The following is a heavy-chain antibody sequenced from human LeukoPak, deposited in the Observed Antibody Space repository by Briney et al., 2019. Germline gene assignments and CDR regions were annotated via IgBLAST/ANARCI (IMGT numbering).Heavy chain of an antibody. Sequence: GGSLRLSCAASGFTFSDYYMSWIRQAPGKGLEWVSYISSSGSTIYYTDSVKGRFTISRDNSKNTLYLQMNSLRAEDTAVYYCAKDLGDHPASSDYWGQGTLVTVSS. CDR3: AKDLGDHPASSDY. J-gene: IGHJ4*02. V-gene: IGHV3-11*01. CDR1: GFTFSDYY. CDR2: ISSSGSTI. D-gene: IGHD6-6*01.